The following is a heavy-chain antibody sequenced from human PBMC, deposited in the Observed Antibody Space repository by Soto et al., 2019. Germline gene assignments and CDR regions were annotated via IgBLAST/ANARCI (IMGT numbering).Heavy chain of an antibody. J-gene: IGHJ5*02. CDR2: INHSGST. D-gene: IGHD2-2*01. Sequence: PSETLSLTCAVYGGSFSGYYWSWIRQPPGKGLEWIGEINHSGSTNYNPSLKSRVTISVDTSKNQFSLKLSSVTAADTAVYYCARGDPNDCSSTSCYHGWFDPWGQGTLVTV. V-gene: IGHV4-34*01. CDR1: GGSFSGYY. CDR3: ARGDPNDCSSTSCYHGWFDP.